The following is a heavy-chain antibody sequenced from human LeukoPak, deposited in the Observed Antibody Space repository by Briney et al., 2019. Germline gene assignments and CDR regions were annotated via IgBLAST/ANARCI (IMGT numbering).Heavy chain of an antibody. V-gene: IGHV4-59*08. Sequence: SETLSLTCTVSGVSISSYYWSWIRQPPGKGLEWMGYIYYSGSTNYNPSLKSRVTISVDTSKNQFSLKLSSVTAADTAVYYCARQGGGFWYFDLWGRGTLVTVSS. CDR2: IYYSGST. CDR3: ARQGGGFWYFDL. D-gene: IGHD6-25*01. J-gene: IGHJ2*01. CDR1: GVSISSYY.